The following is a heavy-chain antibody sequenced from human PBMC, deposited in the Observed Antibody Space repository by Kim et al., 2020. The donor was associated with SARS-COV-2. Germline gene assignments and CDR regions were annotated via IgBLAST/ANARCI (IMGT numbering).Heavy chain of an antibody. V-gene: IGHV3-30*04. D-gene: IGHD6-13*01. CDR1: GFTFSSYA. CDR3: ARDSEAIVSSSWFPPTYYYYGMDV. Sequence: GGSLRLSCAASGFTFSSYAMHWVRQAPGKGLEWVAVISYDGSNKYYADSVKGRFTISRDNSKNTLYLQMNSLRAEDTAVYYCARDSEAIVSSSWFPPTYYYYGMDVWGQGTTVTVSS. J-gene: IGHJ6*02. CDR2: ISYDGSNK.